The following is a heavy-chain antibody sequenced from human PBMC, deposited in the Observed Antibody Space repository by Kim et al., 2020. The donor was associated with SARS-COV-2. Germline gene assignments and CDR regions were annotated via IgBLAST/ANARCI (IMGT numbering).Heavy chain of an antibody. Sequence: SETLSLTCAVYGGSFSGYFWTWIRQPPGKGLKWIGEVDHSGITNYNPSLKSRVTISVDTSKSQFSLKLNSVTAADTAVYYCARRTTTLSRKEDYWGQGALVTVSS. CDR3: ARRTTTLSRKEDY. J-gene: IGHJ4*02. V-gene: IGHV4-34*01. CDR2: VDHSGIT. CDR1: GGSFSGYF. D-gene: IGHD1-1*01.